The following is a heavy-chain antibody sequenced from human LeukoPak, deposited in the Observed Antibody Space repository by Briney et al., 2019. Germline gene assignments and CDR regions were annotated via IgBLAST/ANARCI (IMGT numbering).Heavy chain of an antibody. CDR3: ARHVVRTVRGGFDY. CDR1: GDSISSSSCY. D-gene: IGHD3-10*01. Sequence: ASETLSLTCTVSGDSISSSSCYWVWIRQPPGERLEWIGSIYYTGSTYYNPSLKSRVTISVDTSKNQFSLKLTSVTAAETAVYYCARHVVRTVRGGFDYWGQGTLVTVSS. V-gene: IGHV4-39*01. J-gene: IGHJ4*02. CDR2: IYYTGST.